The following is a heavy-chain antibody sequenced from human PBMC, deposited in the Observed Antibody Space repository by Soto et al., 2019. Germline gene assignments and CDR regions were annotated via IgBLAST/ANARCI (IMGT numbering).Heavy chain of an antibody. V-gene: IGHV3-23*01. CDR1: GFTFSSYA. CDR3: ARGSETNYYYGMDV. Sequence: PGGSLRLSCAASGFTFSSYAMSWVRQAPGKGLEWVSAISGGSTNYADSVKGRFTISRDNAKNSLYLQMNSLRAEDTAVYYCARGSETNYYYGMDVWGQGTTVTVSS. J-gene: IGHJ6*02. D-gene: IGHD3-10*01. CDR2: ISGGST.